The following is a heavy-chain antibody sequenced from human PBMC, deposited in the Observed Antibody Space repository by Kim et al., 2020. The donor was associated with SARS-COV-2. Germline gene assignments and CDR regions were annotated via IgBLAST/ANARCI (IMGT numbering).Heavy chain of an antibody. D-gene: IGHD3-22*01. CDR2: ISWNSGSI. CDR3: AKDYGGSSGPPGYYYYYGMDV. J-gene: IGHJ6*02. Sequence: GGSLRLSCAASGFTFDDYAMHWVRQAPGKGLEWVSGISWNSGSIGYADSVKGRFTISRDNAKNSLYLQMNSLRAEDTALYYCAKDYGGSSGPPGYYYYYGMDVWGQGTTVTVSS. CDR1: GFTFDDYA. V-gene: IGHV3-9*01.